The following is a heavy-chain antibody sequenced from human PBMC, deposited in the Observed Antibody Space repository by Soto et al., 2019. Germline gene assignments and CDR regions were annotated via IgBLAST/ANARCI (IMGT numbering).Heavy chain of an antibody. D-gene: IGHD1-1*01. CDR1: GFTFDDYA. Sequence: GGSLRLSCAASGFTFDDYAMHWVRQAPGKGLEWVSGITWNSGTIGYADSVKGRFTISRDNAKNSLYLQMNSLRAEDTALYYCAKDFTGTPPFEYFQHWGQGTLVTVSS. CDR2: ITWNSGTI. J-gene: IGHJ1*01. CDR3: AKDFTGTPPFEYFQH. V-gene: IGHV3-9*01.